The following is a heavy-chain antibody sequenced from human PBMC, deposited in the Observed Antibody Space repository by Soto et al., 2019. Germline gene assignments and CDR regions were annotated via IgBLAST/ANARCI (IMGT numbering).Heavy chain of an antibody. CDR2: IYYSGST. CDR3: ARLVARAAAAPIYYYYYMDV. Sequence: SETLSLTCTVSGGSVSSGSYYWSWIRQPPGKGLEWIGYIYYSGSTNYNPSLKSRVTISVDTSKNQFSLKLSSVTAADTAVYYCARLVARAAAAPIYYYYYMDVWGKGTTVTVSS. D-gene: IGHD6-13*01. CDR1: GGSVSSGSYY. J-gene: IGHJ6*03. V-gene: IGHV4-61*01.